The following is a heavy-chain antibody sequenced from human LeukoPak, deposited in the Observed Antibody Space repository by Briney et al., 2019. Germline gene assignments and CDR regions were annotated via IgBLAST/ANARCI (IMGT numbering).Heavy chain of an antibody. CDR3: ARESHVTREDY. V-gene: IGHV1-69*13. J-gene: IGHJ4*02. Sequence: SVKVSCKASGYTFTGYYMHWVRQAPGQGLEWMGGIIPIFGTANYAQKFQGRVTITADESTSTAYMELSSLRSEDTAVYYCARESHVTREDYWGQGTLVTVSS. CDR2: IIPIFGTA. D-gene: IGHD3-10*01. CDR1: GYTFTGYY.